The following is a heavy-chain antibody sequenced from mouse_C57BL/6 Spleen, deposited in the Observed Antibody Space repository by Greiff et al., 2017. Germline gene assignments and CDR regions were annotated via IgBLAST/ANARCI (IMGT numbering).Heavy chain of an antibody. J-gene: IGHJ4*01. CDR1: GYTFTSYW. D-gene: IGHD1-1*01. Sequence: VQLQQPGAELVRPGTSVKLSCKASGYTFTSYWMHWVKQRPGQGLEWIGVIDPSDSYTNYNQKFKGKATLTVDTSSSTAYMQLSSLTSEDSAVYYGARELDYGSSYGYAMDYWGQGTSVTVSS. CDR3: ARELDYGSSYGYAMDY. CDR2: IDPSDSYT. V-gene: IGHV1-59*01.